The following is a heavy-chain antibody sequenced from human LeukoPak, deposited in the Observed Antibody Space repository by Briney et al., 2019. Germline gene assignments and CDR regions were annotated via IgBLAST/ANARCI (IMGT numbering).Heavy chain of an antibody. CDR3: ARRGAALAGFDY. J-gene: IGHJ4*02. Sequence: SETLSLTCTVSGGSISSGSYYWSWIRQPAGKGLEWIGRIYTSGSTNYNPSLKSRVTISVDTSKNQFSLKLSSVTAADTAVYYCARRGAALAGFDYWGQGTLVTVSS. V-gene: IGHV4-61*02. CDR1: GGSISSGSYY. CDR2: IYTSGST. D-gene: IGHD1-26*01.